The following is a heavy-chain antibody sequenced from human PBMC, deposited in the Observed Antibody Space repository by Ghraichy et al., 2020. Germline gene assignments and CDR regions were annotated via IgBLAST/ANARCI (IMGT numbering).Heavy chain of an antibody. CDR1: GFTFNSNS. CDR2: ISSSSRTI. CDR3: ARERIVGARREPAFDH. Sequence: GSLRLSCAASGFTFNSNSMNWVRQAPGKGLEWVSYISSSSRTIYYADSVKGRFTISRDNANNSLYLQMNSLRDEDTAVYYCARERIVGARREPAFDHWGQGTLVTVSS. J-gene: IGHJ4*02. V-gene: IGHV3-48*02. D-gene: IGHD1-26*01.